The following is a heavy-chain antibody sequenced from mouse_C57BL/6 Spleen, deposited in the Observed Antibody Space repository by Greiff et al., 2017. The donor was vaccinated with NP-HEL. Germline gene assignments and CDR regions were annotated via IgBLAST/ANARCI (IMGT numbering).Heavy chain of an antibody. J-gene: IGHJ1*03. Sequence: QVQLQQSGAELVRPGTSVKVSCKASGYAFTNYLIEWVKQRPGQGLEWIGVINPGSGGTNYHEKFKGKAPLTADKSSSTAYMQLSSLTSEDSAVYFCARRYGSSDWYFDVWGTGTTVTVSS. D-gene: IGHD1-1*01. CDR1: GYAFTNYL. CDR3: ARRYGSSDWYFDV. CDR2: INPGSGGT. V-gene: IGHV1-54*01.